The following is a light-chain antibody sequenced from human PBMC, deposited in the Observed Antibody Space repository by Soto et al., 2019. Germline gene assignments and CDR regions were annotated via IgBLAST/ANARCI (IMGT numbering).Light chain of an antibody. CDR3: QQYGTSRPT. J-gene: IGKJ4*01. CDR2: GAP. V-gene: IGKV3-20*01. Sequence: EIVLTQSPGTLSLSPGERATLSCRASQSVSSSQLVWYQQKLGQAPRLLIYGAPSRAAGTPVRFSGSGSGTDFALTIGILEPEDVAVYYCQQYGTSRPTFGGVTKVEIK. CDR1: QSVSSSQ.